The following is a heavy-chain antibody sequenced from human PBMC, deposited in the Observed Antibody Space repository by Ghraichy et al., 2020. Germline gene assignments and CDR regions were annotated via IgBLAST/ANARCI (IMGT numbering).Heavy chain of an antibody. D-gene: IGHD2-21*01. J-gene: IGHJ6*02. V-gene: IGHV4-59*01. CDR3: ARVNSDLNGLDV. Sequence: SETLSLTCTVSGGSTSGYYWTWIRQPPGKGLEWIGYMSYSGSANYNPSLESRLTMSLDTSKNHFFLKLTSVTAADTALYYCARVNSDLNGLDVWGQGTTVIVSS. CDR2: MSYSGSA. CDR1: GGSTSGYY.